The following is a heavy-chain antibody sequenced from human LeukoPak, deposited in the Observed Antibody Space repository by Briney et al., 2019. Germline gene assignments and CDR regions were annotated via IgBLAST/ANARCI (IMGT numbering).Heavy chain of an antibody. CDR1: GFTFSSYE. Sequence: GGSLRLSCAASGFTFSSYEMNWVRQAPGKGLAWVSYISSSGSTIYYADSVKGRFTISRDNAKNSLYLQMNSLRAEDTAVYYCARDPRYYWELLRANYFDYWGQGTLVTVSS. CDR3: ARDPRYYWELLRANYFDY. V-gene: IGHV3-48*03. CDR2: ISSSGSTI. D-gene: IGHD1-26*01. J-gene: IGHJ4*02.